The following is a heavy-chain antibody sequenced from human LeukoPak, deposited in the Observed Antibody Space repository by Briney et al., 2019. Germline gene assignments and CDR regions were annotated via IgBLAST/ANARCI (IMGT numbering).Heavy chain of an antibody. J-gene: IGHJ4*02. V-gene: IGHV3-13*04. CDR3: AKDRPDYLDSSPFYDY. CDR2: MGTAVDT. CDR1: GFNFSTYD. D-gene: IGHD3-22*01. Sequence: GESLRLSCGASGFNFSTYDMHWVGQAAGKGLEWVSGMGTAVDTYYAGSVTGRFTISRDNSKSTLSLQMNSLSVEDTAVYYCAKDRPDYLDSSPFYDYWGQGTQVTVSS.